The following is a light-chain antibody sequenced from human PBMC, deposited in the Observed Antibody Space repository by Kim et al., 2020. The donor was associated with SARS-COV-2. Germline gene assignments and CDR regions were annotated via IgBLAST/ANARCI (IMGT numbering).Light chain of an antibody. V-gene: IGKV3-15*01. Sequence: IVMTQSPATLSVSPGERATLSCRASQSVNSDLAWYQQNPGQGPRLLIYGASTRATGIPVRFSGSGSGTEFTLTISSLQSEDFAVYYCQQYKTLITFGQGTRLEIK. J-gene: IGKJ5*01. CDR1: QSVNSD. CDR3: QQYKTLIT. CDR2: GAS.